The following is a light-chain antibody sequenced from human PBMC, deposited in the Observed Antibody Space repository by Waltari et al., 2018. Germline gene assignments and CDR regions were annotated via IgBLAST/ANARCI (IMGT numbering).Light chain of an antibody. CDR3: QQSYRTPYT. CDR1: QTIISY. J-gene: IGKJ2*01. CDR2: AAS. V-gene: IGKV1-39*01. Sequence: DIQMTQSPSSLSASVGDTVTITCRASQTIISYLSWYQQRPGKAPKLLIYAASTLQSEVPSRFSGSGSGTDFTLTISSLQPEDFASYYCQQSYRTPYTFGQGTKLESK.